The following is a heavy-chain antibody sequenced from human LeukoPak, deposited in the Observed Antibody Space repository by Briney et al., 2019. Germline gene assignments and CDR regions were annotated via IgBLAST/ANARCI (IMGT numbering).Heavy chain of an antibody. D-gene: IGHD5-18*01. Sequence: PSETLSLTGSVSGGSISSNNWWIRARQSPEGGLEWIGEIYHDGSTNYNPSLKSRVTISMDKSKNQLSLKLNFVTAADTAVYYCARDRGGYTYSHDYWGQGTLVTVSS. CDR2: IYHDGST. J-gene: IGHJ4*02. V-gene: IGHV4-4*02. CDR1: GGSISSNNW. CDR3: ARDRGGYTYSHDY.